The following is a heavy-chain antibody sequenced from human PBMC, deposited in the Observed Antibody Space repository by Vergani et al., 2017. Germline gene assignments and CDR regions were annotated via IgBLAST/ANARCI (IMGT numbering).Heavy chain of an antibody. CDR2: LNPTTGHT. V-gene: IGHV1-46*02. D-gene: IGHD2-21*01. CDR1: GFIFKNYY. J-gene: IGHJ5*02. CDR3: ARSIGYCAGATCRAYYFDH. Sequence: VQLVQSGAEVRKPGASVTVSCTASGFIFKNYYIHWLRQAPGQAFEWMGILNPTTGHTTSAQKFMGRVDMTRDPSTDTSTRTVQMTLSSLRSEDTAVYYCARSIGYCAGATCRAYYFDHWGQGTLVTVSS.